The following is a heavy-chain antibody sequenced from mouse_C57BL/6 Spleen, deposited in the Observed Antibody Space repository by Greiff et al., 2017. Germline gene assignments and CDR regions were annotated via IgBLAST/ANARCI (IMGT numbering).Heavy chain of an antibody. CDR1: GYTFTDYY. D-gene: IGHD4-1*01. CDR3: ARSGTGTRGDYFDY. V-gene: IGHV1-26*01. CDR2: INPNNGGT. J-gene: IGHJ2*01. Sequence: EVQLQQSGPELVKPGASVKISCKASGYTFTDYYMNWVKQSHGKSLEWIGDINPNNGGTSYNQKFKGKATLTVDKSSSTAYMELRSLTSEDSAVYYCARSGTGTRGDYFDYWGQGTTLTVSS.